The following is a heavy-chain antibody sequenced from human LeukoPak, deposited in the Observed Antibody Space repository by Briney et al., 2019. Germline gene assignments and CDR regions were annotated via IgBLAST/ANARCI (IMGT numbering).Heavy chain of an antibody. CDR3: AKRSDGGVHFDY. CDR1: GFTFSSYA. CDR2: ISGSGGST. Sequence: RLSXAXSGFTFSSYAMSWVRQAPGKGLEWXSAISGSGGSTYYADSVKGRFTISRDNSKNTLYLQMNSLRAEDTAVYYCAKRSDGGVHFDYWGQGTLVTVSS. V-gene: IGHV3-23*01. J-gene: IGHJ4*02. D-gene: IGHD3-16*01.